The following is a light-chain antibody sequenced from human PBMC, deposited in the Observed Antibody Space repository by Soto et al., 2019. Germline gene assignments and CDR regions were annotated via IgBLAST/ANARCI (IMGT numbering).Light chain of an antibody. V-gene: IGKV3-20*01. J-gene: IGKJ3*01. CDR2: GAS. CDR3: QQYGSSPE. CDR1: QSVSSSY. Sequence: EIVLTQSPGTLAFSPGERASLSCRSSQSVSSSYLAWYQQKPGQAPRLLIYGASSRATGIPDRFSGSGSGTDFTLTISRLEPEDFAVYYCQQYGSSPEFGPGTKVDIK.